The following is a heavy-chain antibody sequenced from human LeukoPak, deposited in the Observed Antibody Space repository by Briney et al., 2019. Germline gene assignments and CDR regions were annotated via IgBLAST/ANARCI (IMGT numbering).Heavy chain of an antibody. D-gene: IGHD2-15*01. V-gene: IGHV4-59*01. CDR3: ATSMRYCSGGSCYSPFQH. J-gene: IGHJ1*01. Sequence: SETLSLTCTVSGGSISSYYWSWIRQPPGKGPEWIGYIYYSGSTNYNPSLKSRVTISVDTSKNQFSLKLSSVTAADTAVYYCATSMRYCSGGSCYSPFQHWGQGTLVTVSS. CDR1: GGSISSYY. CDR2: IYYSGST.